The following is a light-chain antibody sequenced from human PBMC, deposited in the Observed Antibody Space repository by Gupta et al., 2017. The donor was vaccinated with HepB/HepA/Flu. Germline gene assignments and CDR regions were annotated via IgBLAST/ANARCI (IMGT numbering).Light chain of an antibody. CDR1: PSISSY. CDR3: KQGYRTPWT. V-gene: IGKV1-39*01. CDR2: AAS. Sequence: IPMPQSPSPLSASVGDRVTITCRASPSISSYLNWYQQKPGKAPKLLIYAASSLQSGVPARFSGSGSGKDFTLNISSLETEDVAVYYCKQGYRTPWTFGQGTKVEIK. J-gene: IGKJ1*01.